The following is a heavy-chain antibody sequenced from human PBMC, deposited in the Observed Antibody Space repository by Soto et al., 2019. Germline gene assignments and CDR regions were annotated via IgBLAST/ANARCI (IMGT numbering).Heavy chain of an antibody. V-gene: IGHV3-48*01. D-gene: IGHD6-19*01. CDR1: GFTFSFYT. CDR2: ISRGGSSI. Sequence: EPQLVKSGGGLVQPGGSLRLSCAASGFTFSFYTMNWVRQTPGKGLEWLAYISRGGSSIYYADSVKGRFTVSRDNANNSLSLQLNSLRREDTAVYYCVREGGDLRGSGVFDYWGQGTLVTVSS. CDR3: VREGGDLRGSGVFDY. J-gene: IGHJ4*02.